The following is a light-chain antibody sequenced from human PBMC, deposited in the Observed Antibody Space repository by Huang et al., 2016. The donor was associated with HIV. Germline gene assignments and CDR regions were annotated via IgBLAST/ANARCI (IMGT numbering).Light chain of an antibody. CDR2: ATS. CDR3: QQYHGIPCT. Sequence: DIQMTQSPSSLSASVGDRVTITCRASQGIGNALAWYQQKPEKAPRLLLYATSRLESGVPSRFSGSGSGTHYTLTISTLQPEDIASYYCQQYHGIPCTFGQGTKVEIK. CDR1: QGIGNA. J-gene: IGKJ1*01. V-gene: IGKV1-NL1*01.